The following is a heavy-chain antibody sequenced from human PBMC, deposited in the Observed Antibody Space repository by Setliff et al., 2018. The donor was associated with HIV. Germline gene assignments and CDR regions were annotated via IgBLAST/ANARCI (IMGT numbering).Heavy chain of an antibody. Sequence: GASVKVSCKAFGYTFTSYFLHWVRQAPGQGLEWLGIIDPNGGATNNAQKLQGRLTVTTDTSTGTLYMELSNLRSDDSAVYYCARAGGGATDQASDIWGQGTMVTLSS. J-gene: IGHJ3*02. CDR2: IDPNGGAT. CDR3: ARAGGGATDQASDI. D-gene: IGHD2-2*01. V-gene: IGHV1-46*01. CDR1: GYTFTSYF.